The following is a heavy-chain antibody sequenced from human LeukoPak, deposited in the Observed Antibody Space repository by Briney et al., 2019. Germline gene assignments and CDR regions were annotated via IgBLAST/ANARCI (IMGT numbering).Heavy chain of an antibody. Sequence: SETLSLTCTVSGGSISSSSYYWGWIRQPPGKGLEWIGSIYYSGSTYYNPSLKSRVTISVDTSKNQFSLKLSSVTAADTAVYYCARSYPVITPYLDAFDIWGQGTMVTVSS. CDR3: ARSYPVITPYLDAFDI. CDR2: IYYSGST. J-gene: IGHJ3*02. V-gene: IGHV4-39*01. D-gene: IGHD3-22*01. CDR1: GGSISSSSYY.